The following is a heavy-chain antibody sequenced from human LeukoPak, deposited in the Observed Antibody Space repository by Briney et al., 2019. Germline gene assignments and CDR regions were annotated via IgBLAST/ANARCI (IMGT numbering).Heavy chain of an antibody. CDR1: GGSISSYY. D-gene: IGHD3-22*01. Sequence: PSETLSLTCTVSGGSISSYYWSWIRQPPGKGLEWIGYIYYSGSTNYNPSLKSRVTISVDTSKNQFSLKLSSVTAADTAVYYCARDYSNYYDSSGSTPSAWFDPWGQGTLVTVSS. CDR2: IYYSGST. J-gene: IGHJ5*02. CDR3: ARDYSNYYDSSGSTPSAWFDP. V-gene: IGHV4-59*01.